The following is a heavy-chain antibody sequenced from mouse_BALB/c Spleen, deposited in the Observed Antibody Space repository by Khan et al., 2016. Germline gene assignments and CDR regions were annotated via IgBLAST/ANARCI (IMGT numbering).Heavy chain of an antibody. CDR1: GYTFTNYW. CDR2: IYPGDGDT. Sequence: QVQLMQSGAELARPGASVKLSCKASGYTFTNYWMQWVKQRPGQGLEWIGAIYPGDGDTRYTQKLKAKARLTADESSSQASMQLSSWASEDYAVYYCARSKIRGYFDYWGQGTTLTVSS. J-gene: IGHJ2*01. CDR3: ARSKIRGYFDY. V-gene: IGHV1-87*01. D-gene: IGHD2-4*01.